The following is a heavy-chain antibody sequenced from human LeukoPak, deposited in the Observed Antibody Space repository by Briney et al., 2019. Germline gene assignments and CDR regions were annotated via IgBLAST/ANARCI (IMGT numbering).Heavy chain of an antibody. CDR1: GGSISSSSYY. D-gene: IGHD5-24*01. CDR2: IYYSGST. V-gene: IGHV4-39*01. J-gene: IGHJ4*02. CDR3: ARREEEMASPGFDY. Sequence: SETLSLTCTVSGGSISSSSYYWGWIRQPPGKGLEWIGSIYYSGSTYYNPSLKSRVIISVDTSKNQFSLKLSSVTAADTAVYYCARREEEMASPGFDYWGQGTLVTVSS.